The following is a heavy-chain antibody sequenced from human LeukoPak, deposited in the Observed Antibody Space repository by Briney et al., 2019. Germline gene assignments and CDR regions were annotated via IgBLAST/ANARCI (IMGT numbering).Heavy chain of an antibody. CDR3: ARGESGDYHDALNI. J-gene: IGHJ3*02. Sequence: KASETLSLTCTVSGYSISSGYYWGWIRQPPGKGLEWIGSIYHSGSTYYNPSLKSRVTISVDTSKNQFSLKLSSVTAADTAVYYCARGESGDYHDALNIWGQGTMVTVSS. CDR1: GYSISSGYY. V-gene: IGHV4-38-2*02. CDR2: IYHSGST. D-gene: IGHD4-17*01.